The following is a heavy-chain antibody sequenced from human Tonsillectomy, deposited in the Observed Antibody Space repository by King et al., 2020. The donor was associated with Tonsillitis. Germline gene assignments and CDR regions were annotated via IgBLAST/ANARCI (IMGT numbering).Heavy chain of an antibody. Sequence: VQLVESGGGVVQPGGSLRLSCAASGFSFDDYAMHWVRQAPGKGLEWVSLINGDGGSTYSADSVKCRFTISRDNSKNSLYLQMNSLRTEDTALYYCAKAPGRWLHNVFDIWGQGTMVTVSS. CDR3: AKAPGRWLHNVFDI. J-gene: IGHJ3*02. CDR2: INGDGGST. D-gene: IGHD4-23*01. V-gene: IGHV3-43*02. CDR1: GFSFDDYA.